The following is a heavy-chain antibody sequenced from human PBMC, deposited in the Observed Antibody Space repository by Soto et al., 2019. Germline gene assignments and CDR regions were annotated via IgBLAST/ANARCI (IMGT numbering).Heavy chain of an antibody. CDR1: GFTFSSYA. Sequence: SGGSLRLSCAASGFTFSSYAMHWVGQAPGKGLEWVAVISYDGSNKYYADSVKGRFTISRDNSKNTLYLQMNSLRAENTAVYYCAREPSESYYFDYWGQGTLVTVSS. CDR2: ISYDGSNK. CDR3: AREPSESYYFDY. V-gene: IGHV3-30-3*01. J-gene: IGHJ4*02.